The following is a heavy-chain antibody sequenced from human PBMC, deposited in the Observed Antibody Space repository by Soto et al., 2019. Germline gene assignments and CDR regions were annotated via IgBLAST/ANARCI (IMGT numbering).Heavy chain of an antibody. Sequence: SETLSLTCXVYGGSFSGYYWSWVRQPPGKGLEWIGEINHSGSTYYNPSLKSRVTISVDTSKNQFSLKLSSVTAADTAVYYCARGLWELRFDPWGQGTLVTVSS. J-gene: IGHJ5*02. D-gene: IGHD1-26*01. CDR2: INHSGST. CDR3: ARGLWELRFDP. V-gene: IGHV4-34*01. CDR1: GGSFSGYY.